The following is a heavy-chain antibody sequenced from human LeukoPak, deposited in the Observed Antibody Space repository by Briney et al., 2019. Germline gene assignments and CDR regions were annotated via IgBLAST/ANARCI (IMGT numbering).Heavy chain of an antibody. J-gene: IGHJ6*02. CDR3: ALGTINKDYYFGMDV. CDR2: ISNSGSTV. Sequence: GGSLRLSCAASGFTFSDYYMTWLRQAPGKGLEWLSYISNSGSTVFYADSVKGRFTVSRDNAKRSLYLQIESLRDDDTAVFHCALGTINKDYYFGMDVWGQGTTVTVSS. CDR1: GFTFSDYY. V-gene: IGHV3-11*01. D-gene: IGHD2-8*01.